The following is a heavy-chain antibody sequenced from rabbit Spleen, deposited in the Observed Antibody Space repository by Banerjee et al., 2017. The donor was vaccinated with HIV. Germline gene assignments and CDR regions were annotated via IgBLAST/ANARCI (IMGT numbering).Heavy chain of an antibody. D-gene: IGHD1-1*01. CDR2: IDPLFGNT. CDR3: VRDKASISGDYGPWYFDL. Sequence: QLKETGGGLVQPGGSLTLSCKASGVAFSSYGVSWVRQAPGKGLEWIGYIDPLFGNTYYASWVNGRFTISSHNAQNTLYLQLNRLTAADTATYFCVRDKASISGDYGPWYFDLCGQGTLVT. V-gene: IGHV1S7*01. J-gene: IGHJ4*01. CDR1: GVAFSSYG.